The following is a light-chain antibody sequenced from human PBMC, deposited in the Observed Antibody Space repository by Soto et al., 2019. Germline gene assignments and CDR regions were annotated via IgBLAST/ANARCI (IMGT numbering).Light chain of an antibody. CDR1: SSDVGGYNY. V-gene: IGLV2-14*01. CDR3: QVWDSSSDHYV. CDR2: EVS. Sequence: QSVLTQPASVSGSPGQSITISCTGTSSDVGGYNYVSWYQQHPGKAPKLMIYEVSNRPSGVSNRFSGSNSGNTATLTISRVEAGDEADYYCQVWDSSSDHYVFGTGTKVTVL. J-gene: IGLJ1*01.